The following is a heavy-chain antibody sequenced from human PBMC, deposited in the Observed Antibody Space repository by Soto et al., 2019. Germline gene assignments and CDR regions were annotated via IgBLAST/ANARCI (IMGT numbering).Heavy chain of an antibody. J-gene: IGHJ4*02. CDR1: GYTFTSYG. CDR3: ARSYCSSTSCYRYFDY. V-gene: IGHV1-18*04. Sequence: ASVKVSCKASGYTFTSYGISWVRQAPGQGLEWMGWISAYNGNTNYAQKLQGRVTMTTDTSTSTAYMELRSLRSDDTAVYYCARSYCSSTSCYRYFDYWGQGTLVTVSS. CDR2: ISAYNGNT. D-gene: IGHD2-2*01.